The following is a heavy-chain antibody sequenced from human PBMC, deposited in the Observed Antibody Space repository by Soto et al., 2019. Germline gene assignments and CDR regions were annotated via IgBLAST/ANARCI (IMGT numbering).Heavy chain of an antibody. CDR2: IYRKGNT. V-gene: IGHV4-4*01. J-gene: IGHJ4*02. CDR1: GGSISSNNW. CDR3: VMNGDPFYFDS. Sequence: QVRLQESGPGLVRPSGTLSLTCAVSGGSISSNNWWSWIRQPPGQGLEWIGDIYRKGNTNYNPSLNSRVTISVDTSKNQFSLKLNSVTAADTAIYCCVMNGDPFYFDSWGQGILVAVSS. D-gene: IGHD4-17*01.